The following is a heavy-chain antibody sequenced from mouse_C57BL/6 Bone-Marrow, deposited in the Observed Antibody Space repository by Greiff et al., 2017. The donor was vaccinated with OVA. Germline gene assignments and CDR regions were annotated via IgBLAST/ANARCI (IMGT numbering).Heavy chain of an antibody. CDR1: GYTFTNYW. D-gene: IGHD3-3*01. CDR2: IYPGGGYT. J-gene: IGHJ1*03. V-gene: IGHV1-63*01. Sequence: QVQLKQSGAELVRPGTSVKMSCKASGYTFTNYWLGWAKQRPGHGLEWIGDIYPGGGYTNYTEKFKGKATLTADKSSSTAYMQFSSLTSEDSAIYYCARAELGWYFDVWGTGTTVTVSS. CDR3: ARAELGWYFDV.